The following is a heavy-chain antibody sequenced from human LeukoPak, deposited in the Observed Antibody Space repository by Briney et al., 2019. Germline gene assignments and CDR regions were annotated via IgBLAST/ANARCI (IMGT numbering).Heavy chain of an antibody. D-gene: IGHD2-21*01. Sequence: SETLSLTCTVSGGSISSSSYYWGWIRQPPGKGLEWIGSIYYSGSTYYNPSLKSRVTISVDTSKNQFSLRLNSVTAADTAVYYCARSLFYYYYMDVWGKGTTVTVSS. CDR2: IYYSGST. CDR3: ARSLFYYYYMDV. V-gene: IGHV4-39*07. J-gene: IGHJ6*03. CDR1: GGSISSSSYY.